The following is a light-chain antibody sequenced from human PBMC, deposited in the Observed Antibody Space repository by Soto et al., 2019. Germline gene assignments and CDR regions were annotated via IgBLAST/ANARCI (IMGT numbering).Light chain of an antibody. CDR1: QSVSSSH. CDR2: GAS. Sequence: EIVLTQSPGTLSLSPGERGTLSCRASQSVSSSHLAWYQQKVGQAPRLLIYGASSRASGIPARFSGSVSGTDFTLTISRVEPEDFAVYYCQQYGNSPQTFGQGTKVDIK. CDR3: QQYGNSPQT. J-gene: IGKJ1*01. V-gene: IGKV3-20*01.